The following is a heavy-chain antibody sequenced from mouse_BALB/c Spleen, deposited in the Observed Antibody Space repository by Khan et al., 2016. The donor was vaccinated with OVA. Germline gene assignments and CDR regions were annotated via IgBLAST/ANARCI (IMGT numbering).Heavy chain of an antibody. V-gene: IGHV3-2*02. CDR2: IRYSGNT. CDR3: ARKDYYDYDPFPY. Sequence: EVKLQESGPGLVKPSQSLSLTCTVTGYSITSEYTWNWIRQFPGHKLEWIGFIRYSGNTRYNPSLKSRISITRDTSKNQFFLQLNSVTSEDTATYYCARKDYYDYDPFPYWGQGTLVTVSA. D-gene: IGHD2-4*01. J-gene: IGHJ3*01. CDR1: GYSITSEYT.